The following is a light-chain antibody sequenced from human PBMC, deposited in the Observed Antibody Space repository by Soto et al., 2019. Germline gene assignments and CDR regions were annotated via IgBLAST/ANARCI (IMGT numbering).Light chain of an antibody. CDR3: QQYNSYSQT. CDR1: QSISCW. J-gene: IGKJ1*01. CDR2: KAS. Sequence: DIQMTQSPSTLSASVGDRVTITCRASQSISCWLAWYQQKPGKAPKLLIYKASSLESGVPSRFSGSGSGTEFTLTISSLQPDDFATYYCQQYNSYSQTFGQGTKMEIK. V-gene: IGKV1-5*03.